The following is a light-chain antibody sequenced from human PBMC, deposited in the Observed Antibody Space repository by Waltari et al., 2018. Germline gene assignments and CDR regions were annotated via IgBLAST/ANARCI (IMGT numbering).Light chain of an antibody. Sequence: QSALTQPASVSGSPGQSITISYTGTSSAVGAYNYVSWYQQLPGKAPKLIIYDVNNWPSGVSDRFSGSKSGNTASLTISGLQAEDEADYYCASYTTSSTLVVFGGGTRLSVL. CDR1: SSAVGAYNY. J-gene: IGLJ2*01. CDR2: DVN. V-gene: IGLV2-14*03. CDR3: ASYTTSSTLVV.